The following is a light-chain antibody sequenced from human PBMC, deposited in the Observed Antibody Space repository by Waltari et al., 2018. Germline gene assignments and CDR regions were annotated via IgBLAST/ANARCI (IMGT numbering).Light chain of an antibody. CDR2: GAS. CDR1: QNIDTF. CDR3: QQSHTMMYT. V-gene: IGKV1-39*01. J-gene: IGKJ2*01. Sequence: DIQLTQSPSSLSASVGDRVTITCRASQNIDTFLNWYQQRPGKAPKVLIYGASSLQSGVPSRFSGSGSGTHFTLTISSLQPDEFATYFCQQSHTMMYTFGQGTKLEIK.